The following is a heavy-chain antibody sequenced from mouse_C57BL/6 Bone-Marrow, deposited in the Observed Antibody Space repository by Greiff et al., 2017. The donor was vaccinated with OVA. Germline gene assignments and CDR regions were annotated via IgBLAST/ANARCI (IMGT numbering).Heavy chain of an antibody. CDR2: IYPRSGNT. J-gene: IGHJ2*01. D-gene: IGHD1-1*01. V-gene: IGHV1-81*01. Sequence: QVQLQQSGAELARPGASVKLSCKASGYTFTSYGISWVKQRTGQGLEWIGEIYPRSGNTYYNEKFKGKATLTADKSSSTAYMELRSLTSEDSAVYFCARYYYVSSLDYFDYWGQGTTLTVSS. CDR3: ARYYYVSSLDYFDY. CDR1: GYTFTSYG.